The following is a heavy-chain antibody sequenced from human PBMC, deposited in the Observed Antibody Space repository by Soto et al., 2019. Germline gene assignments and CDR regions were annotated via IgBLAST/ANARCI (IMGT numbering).Heavy chain of an antibody. D-gene: IGHD2-2*01. V-gene: IGHV1-18*04. Sequence: QVPLVQSGAEVKKPGASVKVSCKASGYTFTSYGISWVRQAPGQGLEWMGWISAYNGNTNYAQKLQGRVTMTTDTSTSTAYIELRSLRSDDTAVYYCARGVVPAANYYYYYGMDVWGQGTTVTVSS. CDR1: GYTFTSYG. CDR3: ARGVVPAANYYYYYGMDV. CDR2: ISAYNGNT. J-gene: IGHJ6*02.